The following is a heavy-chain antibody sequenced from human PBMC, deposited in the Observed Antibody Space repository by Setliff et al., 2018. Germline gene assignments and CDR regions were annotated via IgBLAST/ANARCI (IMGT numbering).Heavy chain of an antibody. CDR2: IIPIFGTA. V-gene: IGHV1-69*13. CDR1: GGTFSSYA. D-gene: IGHD3-22*01. CDR3: ARGPSLSRGGDSSGYYDYYYRDV. J-gene: IGHJ6*03. Sequence: SVKVSCKASGGTFSSYAISWVRQAPGQGLEWMRGIIPIFGTANYAQKFQGRVTITADESTSTAYMELSSLRSEDTAVYYCARGPSLSRGGDSSGYYDYYYRDVWGKGTTVTVSS.